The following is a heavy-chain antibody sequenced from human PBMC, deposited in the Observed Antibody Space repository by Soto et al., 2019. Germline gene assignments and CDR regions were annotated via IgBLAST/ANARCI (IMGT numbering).Heavy chain of an antibody. CDR1: GFTFSSYG. CDR3: AKGYYDSSGSYGMDV. V-gene: IGHV3-30*18. J-gene: IGHJ6*02. CDR2: ISYDGSNK. D-gene: IGHD3-22*01. Sequence: GGSLRLSCAASGFTFSSYGMHWVRQAPGKGLEWVAVISYDGSNKYQADSVKGRFTISRDNSKNTLYLQMNSLRAEDTAVYHCAKGYYDSSGSYGMDVWGQGTTVTVSS.